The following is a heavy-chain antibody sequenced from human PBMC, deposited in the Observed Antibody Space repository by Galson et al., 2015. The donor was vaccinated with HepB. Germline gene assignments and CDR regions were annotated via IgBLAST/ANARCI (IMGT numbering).Heavy chain of an antibody. CDR1: GDSVTSSTAA. CDR3: TRDDGGYWFDY. V-gene: IGHV6-1*01. CDR2: TYYRSKWYN. D-gene: IGHD2-21*01. J-gene: IGHJ4*02. Sequence: CAISGDSVTSSTAAWNWTRQSPSRGLEWLGRTYYRSKWYNDYALSVKGRISFNPDTSKNQVSLHLNSVTPEDTAMYYCTRDDGGYWFDYWGQGTLVTVSS.